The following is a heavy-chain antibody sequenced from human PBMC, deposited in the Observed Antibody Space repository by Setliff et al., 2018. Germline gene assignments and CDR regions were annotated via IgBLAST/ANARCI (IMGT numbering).Heavy chain of an antibody. Sequence: SETLSLTCAVYGGSFSGYYWSWIHQHPEKGLEWLGYIFHSGSTHYNSSLKSRITISIDTSKNHFSLELNSVTAADSAVYYCARVADGSGSFYLGFDYWGQGILVTVSS. V-gene: IGHV4-34*09. J-gene: IGHJ4*02. D-gene: IGHD3-10*01. CDR2: IFHSGST. CDR3: ARVADGSGSFYLGFDY. CDR1: GGSFSGYY.